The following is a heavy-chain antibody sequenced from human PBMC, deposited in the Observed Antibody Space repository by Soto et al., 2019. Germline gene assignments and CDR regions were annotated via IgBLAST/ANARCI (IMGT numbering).Heavy chain of an antibody. Sequence: QVQLQESGPGLVRPSQTLSLTCSVSGGSINTDHYNWTWIRQPPGKALEGIGYIHYSGSVYYNPSLQSRLSMSIDTSKNMFSLKLSSMTAADTAVYFCVREDDGGDRDYYGLDVWGQGTTVIVS. D-gene: IGHD2-21*02. J-gene: IGHJ6*02. CDR2: IHYSGSV. V-gene: IGHV4-30-4*01. CDR1: GGSINTDHYN. CDR3: VREDDGGDRDYYGLDV.